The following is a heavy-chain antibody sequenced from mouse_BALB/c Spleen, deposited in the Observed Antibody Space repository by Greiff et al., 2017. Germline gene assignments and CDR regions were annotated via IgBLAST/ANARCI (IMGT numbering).Heavy chain of an antibody. CDR2: IWSGGST. D-gene: IGHD1-2*01. CDR3: ARNPTATDAMDY. V-gene: IGHV2-2*02. CDR1: GFSLTSYG. Sequence: VKLMESGPGLVQPSQSLSITCTVSGFSLTSYGVHWVRQSPGKGLEWLGVIWSGGSTDYNAAFISRLSISKDNSKSQVFFKMNSLQANDTAIYYCARNPTATDAMDYWGQGTSVTVSS. J-gene: IGHJ4*01.